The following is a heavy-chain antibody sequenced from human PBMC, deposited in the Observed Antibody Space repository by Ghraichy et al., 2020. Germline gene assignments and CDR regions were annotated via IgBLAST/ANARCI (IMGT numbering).Heavy chain of an antibody. CDR3: ARDSPSRMRYGSGLGGFDP. D-gene: IGHD3-10*01. CDR2: IYHSGST. V-gene: IGHV4-4*02. CDR1: GGSISSSNW. J-gene: IGHJ5*02. Sequence: SETLSLTCAVSGGSISSSNWWSWVRQPPGKGLEWIGEIYHSGSTNYNPSLKSRVTISVDKSKNQFSLKLSSVTAADTAVYYCARDSPSRMRYGSGLGGFDPWGQGTLVPVSS.